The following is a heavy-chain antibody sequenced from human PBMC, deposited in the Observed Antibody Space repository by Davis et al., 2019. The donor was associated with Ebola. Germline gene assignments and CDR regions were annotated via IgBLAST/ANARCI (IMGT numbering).Heavy chain of an antibody. D-gene: IGHD3-22*01. V-gene: IGHV3-30*18. CDR1: GFTFSSYA. CDR2: ISFDGSEK. Sequence: PGGSLRLSCAASGFTFSSYAMHWVRQAPGKGLEWVAVISFDGSEKYYIDSVKGRFTISRDNSKNTVYLQVNSLRPEDTAVYHCAKDRSRGVPNAYDSSGLAGFDYWGQGTLVTVSS. J-gene: IGHJ4*02. CDR3: AKDRSRGVPNAYDSSGLAGFDY.